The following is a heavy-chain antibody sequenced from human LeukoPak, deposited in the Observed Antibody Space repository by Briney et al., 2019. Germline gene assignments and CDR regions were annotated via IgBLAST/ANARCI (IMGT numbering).Heavy chain of an antibody. Sequence: SETLSLTCTVSGGSISSSSYYWGWIRQPPGKGLEWIGSIYYSGSTYYNPSLKSRVTISVDTSKNQFSLKLSSVTAADTAVYYCAREYDSTGYPNWLDPWGQGTLVTVSS. CDR2: IYYSGST. D-gene: IGHD3-22*01. CDR3: AREYDSTGYPNWLDP. CDR1: GGSISSSSYY. J-gene: IGHJ5*02. V-gene: IGHV4-39*07.